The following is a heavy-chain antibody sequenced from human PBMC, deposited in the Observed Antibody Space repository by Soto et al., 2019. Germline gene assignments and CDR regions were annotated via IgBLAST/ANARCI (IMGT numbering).Heavy chain of an antibody. J-gene: IGHJ3*02. CDR2: ISGSGGST. D-gene: IGHD3-22*01. CDR3: AKERGANYYDSSDDAFDI. CDR1: GFTFSSYA. V-gene: IGHV3-23*01. Sequence: EVQLLESGGGLVQPGGSLRLSCAASGFTFSSYAMSWVRQAPGKGLEWVAAISGSGGSTYYADSVKGRFTISRDNSKNTLYLKMNSLRVEDTAVYYCAKERGANYYDSSDDAFDIWGQGTMVTVSS.